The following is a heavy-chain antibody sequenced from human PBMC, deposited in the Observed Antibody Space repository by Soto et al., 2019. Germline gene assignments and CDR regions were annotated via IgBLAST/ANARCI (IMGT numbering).Heavy chain of an antibody. J-gene: IGHJ5*02. Sequence: ASVKVSCKASGYTFTGYYMHWVRQAPGQGLEWMGWINPNSGGTNYAQKFQGRVTMTRDTSISTAYMELSRLRSDDTAVYYCARDMLVAATDNWFDPWGQGTLVTVSS. CDR1: GYTFTGYY. D-gene: IGHD2-15*01. CDR3: ARDMLVAATDNWFDP. V-gene: IGHV1-2*02. CDR2: INPNSGGT.